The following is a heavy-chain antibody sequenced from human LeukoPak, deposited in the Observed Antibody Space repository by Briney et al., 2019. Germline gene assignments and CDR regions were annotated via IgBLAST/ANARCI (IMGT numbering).Heavy chain of an antibody. CDR2: INHSGYT. V-gene: IGHV4-34*01. D-gene: IGHD4-17*01. CDR3: TRMTTGHDY. J-gene: IGHJ4*02. Sequence: SETLSLTCAVSGVSFNDYYWSWVRQTPGKGLEWIGEINHSGYTNDSPSLKSRVTLSIDTSRKQFSLNLRSVTVADSGIYYCTRMTTGHDYWGQGTLVTVSS. CDR1: GVSFNDYY.